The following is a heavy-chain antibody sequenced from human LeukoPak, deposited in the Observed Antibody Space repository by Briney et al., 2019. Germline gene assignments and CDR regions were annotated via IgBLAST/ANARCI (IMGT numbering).Heavy chain of an antibody. D-gene: IGHD1-26*01. V-gene: IGHV4-59*01. CDR2: IYYSGST. CDR1: GGSISSYY. Sequence: MPSETLSLTCTVSGGSISSYYWSWIRQPPGKGLEWIGYIYYSGSTNYNPSLKSRVTISVDTSKNQFSLKLSSVTAADTAVYYCARASGSYDDAFDIWGQGTMVTVSS. CDR3: ARASGSYDDAFDI. J-gene: IGHJ3*02.